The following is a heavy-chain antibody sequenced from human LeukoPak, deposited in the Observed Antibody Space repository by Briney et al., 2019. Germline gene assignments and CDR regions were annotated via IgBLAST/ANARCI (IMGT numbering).Heavy chain of an antibody. CDR2: IYYSGST. CDR3: ARHYFWSGYFSHFDY. D-gene: IGHD3-3*01. J-gene: IGHJ4*02. Sequence: KPSETLSLICAVSGGSINRNTNYWGWIRQPPGKGLEWIGSIYYSGSTQYNASLKSRVTISVDTSKNQFSLNLRSVTAADTAVYYCARHYFWSGYFSHFDYWGQGTLVAVSS. CDR1: GGSINRNTNY. V-gene: IGHV4-39*01.